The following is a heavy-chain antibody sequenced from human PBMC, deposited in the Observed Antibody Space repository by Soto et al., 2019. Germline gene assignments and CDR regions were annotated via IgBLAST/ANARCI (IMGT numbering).Heavy chain of an antibody. J-gene: IGHJ3*02. CDR2: ISGSGGST. D-gene: IGHD2-15*01. Sequence: PGGSLRLSCAASGFTFSSYAMSWFRQAPGKGLEWVSAISGSGGSTYYADSVKGRFTISRDNSKNTLYLQMNSLRAEDTAVYYCASTWWLPRWGDDIWGQGTMVTVSS. CDR3: ASTWWLPRWGDDI. V-gene: IGHV3-23*01. CDR1: GFTFSSYA.